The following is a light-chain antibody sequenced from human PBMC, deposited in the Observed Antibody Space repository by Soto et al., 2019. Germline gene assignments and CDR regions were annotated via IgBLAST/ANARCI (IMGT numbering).Light chain of an antibody. Sequence: QLVLTQPPSVSGAPGQRVTISCTGSSSNIGAGYDVHWYQQLPGTAPKLLIYGNSNRPSGVPDRFSGSKSGTSASLAITGLQAEDEADYYCQSYDSSLSGSWVFGGGTNLTVL. CDR1: SSNIGAGYD. J-gene: IGLJ3*02. CDR3: QSYDSSLSGSWV. V-gene: IGLV1-40*01. CDR2: GNS.